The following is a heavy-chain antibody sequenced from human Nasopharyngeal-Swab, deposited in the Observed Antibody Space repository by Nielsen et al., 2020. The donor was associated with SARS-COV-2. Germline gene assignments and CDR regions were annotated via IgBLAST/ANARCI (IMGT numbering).Heavy chain of an antibody. CDR2: INPAGVT. J-gene: IGHJ4*02. V-gene: IGHV3-13*01. CDR1: GFTFSNYD. D-gene: IGHD1-1*01. CDR3: ARGTSTSPGIDY. Sequence: GGSLRLSCAASGFTFSNYDMHWVRQATGKGLEWLSGINPAGVTYSPDSVKGRFTISRENAKNSLYLQMNSLIAEDTAVCFCARGTSTSPGIDYWGQGILVTVSS.